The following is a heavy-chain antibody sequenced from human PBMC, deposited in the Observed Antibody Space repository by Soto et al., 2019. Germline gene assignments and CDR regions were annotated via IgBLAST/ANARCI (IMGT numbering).Heavy chain of an antibody. D-gene: IGHD6-13*01. CDR2: IDPSDSYT. Sequence: EVQLVQSGAEVKKRGESLRISCKGSGYSFTSYWISWVRQMPGKGLEWMGRIDPSDSYTNYRPSFQGHVTISADKSISTAYLQWSRLKASDTAMYYCARSTDVYRSPVFDYWGQGTLVTVSS. CDR1: GYSFTSYW. V-gene: IGHV5-10-1*03. J-gene: IGHJ4*02. CDR3: ARSTDVYRSPVFDY.